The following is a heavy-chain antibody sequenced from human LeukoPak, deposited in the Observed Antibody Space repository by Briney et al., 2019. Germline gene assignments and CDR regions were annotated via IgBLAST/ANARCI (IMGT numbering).Heavy chain of an antibody. CDR3: AREGYSGYDDAFDI. J-gene: IGHJ3*02. Sequence: PGGSLRLSCTASGFTFSSFAMNWVRQAPGKGLEWIGSIYYSGSTYYNPSLKSRVAISVDTSKNQFSLKLSSVTAADTAVYYCAREGYSGYDDAFDIWGQGTMVTVSS. CDR1: GFTFSSFAM. V-gene: IGHV4-39*07. D-gene: IGHD5-12*01. CDR2: IYYSGST.